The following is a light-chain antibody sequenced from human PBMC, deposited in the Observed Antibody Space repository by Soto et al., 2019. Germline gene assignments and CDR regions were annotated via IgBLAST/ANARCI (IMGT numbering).Light chain of an antibody. Sequence: EIVMTQSPATLSVSPGERATLSCRARQSVGSNLAWYQQKPGQTPRLLIYGASTRAAGIPARFSGSGSGTEVTLIISSLQSEDSAVYFCQQYNTRWTFGPGTKVEI. CDR3: QQYNTRWT. J-gene: IGKJ1*01. CDR2: GAS. CDR1: QSVGSN. V-gene: IGKV3-15*01.